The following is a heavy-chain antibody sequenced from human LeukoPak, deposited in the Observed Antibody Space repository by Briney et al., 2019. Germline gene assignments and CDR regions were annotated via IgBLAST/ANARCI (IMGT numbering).Heavy chain of an antibody. CDR2: ISGSGSTI. CDR1: ASTFSSYE. D-gene: IGHD3-10*01. V-gene: IGHV3-48*03. CDR3: ARDLVVRGRWSWFDP. J-gene: IGHJ5*02. Sequence: PGGSLRLSCAVSASTFSSYEMNWFRQTPGKGLEWVSYISGSGSTIYYADSVKGRFTISRDNAKNALYLQMNSLRAEDTAVYYCARDLVVRGRWSWFDPWGQGTLVTVSS.